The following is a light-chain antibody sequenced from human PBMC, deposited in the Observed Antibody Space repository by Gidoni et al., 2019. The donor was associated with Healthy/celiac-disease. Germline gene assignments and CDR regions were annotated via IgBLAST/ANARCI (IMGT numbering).Light chain of an antibody. CDR2: GAS. CDR1: QSVSSSY. J-gene: IGKJ2*01. Sequence: IVLTQSPGTLSLYPGERATLSCRASQSVSSSYLAWYQQKPGQAPRLLIYGASSRATGIPDRFSGSGSGTDVTLTISRLEPEDFAVYYCQQYGSSRGYTFXQXTKLEIK. V-gene: IGKV3-20*01. CDR3: QQYGSSRGYT.